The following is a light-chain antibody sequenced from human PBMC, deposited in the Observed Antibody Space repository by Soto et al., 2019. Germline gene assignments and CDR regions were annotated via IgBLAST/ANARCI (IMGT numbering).Light chain of an antibody. Sequence: DIVMTQSPLSLSVTPGEPASISCRSSQSLLHSNGYNYLDWYLQKPGQSPQLLIYLDSNRASGVPDRFSGSGSGTDFTLKISRVEAEDVGVYYCMQALQTPFTFSPGTKVDIK. CDR2: LDS. V-gene: IGKV2-28*01. CDR3: MQALQTPFT. J-gene: IGKJ3*01. CDR1: QSLLHSNGYNY.